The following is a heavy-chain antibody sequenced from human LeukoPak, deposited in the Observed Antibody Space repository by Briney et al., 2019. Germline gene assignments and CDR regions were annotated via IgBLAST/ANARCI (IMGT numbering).Heavy chain of an antibody. CDR3: ARLSGRYYYDNSGYYGD. V-gene: IGHV4-59*08. CDR2: IYYSGST. J-gene: IGHJ4*02. D-gene: IGHD3-22*01. Sequence: LETLSLTCTVSGGSISTYYWSWIRQPPGKGLEWIGYIYYSGSTNYTPSLKSRVTMSVDTSKNQFSLKLSSVTAADTAVYYCARLSGRYYYDNSGYYGDWGQGTLVTVSS. CDR1: GGSISTYY.